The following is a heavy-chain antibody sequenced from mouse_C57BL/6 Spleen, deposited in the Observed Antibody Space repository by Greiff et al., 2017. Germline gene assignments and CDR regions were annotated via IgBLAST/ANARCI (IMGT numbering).Heavy chain of an antibody. CDR2: IYPNSGST. Sequence: VQLQQPGAELVKPGASVKLSCKASGYTFTSYWMHWVKQRPGQGLEWIGMIYPNSGSTNYNEKFKSKATLTVDKSSSTAYMQLSSLTSEDSAVYYCARSSVVAEGGYWGQGTTLTVSS. J-gene: IGHJ2*01. D-gene: IGHD1-1*01. CDR3: ARSSVVAEGGY. CDR1: GYTFTSYW. V-gene: IGHV1-64*01.